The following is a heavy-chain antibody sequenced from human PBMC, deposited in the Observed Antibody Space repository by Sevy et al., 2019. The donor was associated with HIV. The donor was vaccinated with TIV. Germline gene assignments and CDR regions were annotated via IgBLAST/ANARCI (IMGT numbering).Heavy chain of an antibody. CDR2: IYYSGST. CDR3: ARAKGARFDP. Sequence: SETLSLTCTVSGGSISSGGYYWSWIRQHPGKGLEWIGYIYYSGSTYYNPSLKSRVTISVDTSKNQFSLKLSSVTAADKAVYYCARAKGARFDPWGQGTLVTVSS. J-gene: IGHJ5*02. CDR1: GGSISSGGYY. D-gene: IGHD5-12*01. V-gene: IGHV4-31*03.